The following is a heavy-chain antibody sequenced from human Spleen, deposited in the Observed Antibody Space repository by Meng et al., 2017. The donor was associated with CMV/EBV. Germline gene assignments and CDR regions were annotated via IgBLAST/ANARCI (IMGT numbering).Heavy chain of an antibody. Sequence: GGSLRLSCAASGLRFSRYGMHWVRQAPGKGRDWVAVIWADGSKTIYADAVQGRFTISRDNTKNMLYLQMNSLRAEDTAMYYCATDSGGSPFEYWGRGTLVTVSS. V-gene: IGHV3-33*01. CDR1: GLRFSRYG. J-gene: IGHJ4*02. D-gene: IGHD2-15*01. CDR2: IWADGSKT. CDR3: ATDSGGSPFEY.